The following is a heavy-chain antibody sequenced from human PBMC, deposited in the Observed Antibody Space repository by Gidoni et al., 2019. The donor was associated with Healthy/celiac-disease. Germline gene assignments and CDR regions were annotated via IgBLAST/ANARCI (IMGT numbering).Heavy chain of an antibody. CDR3: ARDGARIMDSSGYTDAFDI. CDR1: GFTFRRYE. V-gene: IGHV3-48*03. D-gene: IGHD3-22*01. J-gene: IGHJ3*02. Sequence: EVTLVESGGGLVQPGGSLRLSCAASGFTFRRYEMNWVRQAPGKGLEWVSYISSSGSTIYDADSVKGRFTISRDNAKNSLYLQMNSLRAEDTAVYYCARDGARIMDSSGYTDAFDIWGQGTMVTVSS. CDR2: ISSSGSTI.